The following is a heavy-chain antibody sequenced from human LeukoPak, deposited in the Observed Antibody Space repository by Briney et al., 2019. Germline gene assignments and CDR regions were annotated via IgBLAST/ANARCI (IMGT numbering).Heavy chain of an antibody. CDR3: ASSSTAVTQTFAGGAFDI. Sequence: PSETLSLTCAVSGGSISSGGYSWSWIRQPPGKGLEWIGYTYHSGSTYYNPSLKSRVTISVDRSKNQFSLKLSSVTAADTAVYYCASSSTAVTQTFAGGAFDIWGQGTMVTVSS. CDR2: TYHSGST. CDR1: GGSISSGGYS. V-gene: IGHV4-30-2*01. D-gene: IGHD4-17*01. J-gene: IGHJ3*02.